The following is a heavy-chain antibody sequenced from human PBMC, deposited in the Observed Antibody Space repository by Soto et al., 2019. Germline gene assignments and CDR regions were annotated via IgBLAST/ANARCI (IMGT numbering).Heavy chain of an antibody. CDR3: AGFSIEYSSSEYYMDV. D-gene: IGHD6-6*01. CDR1: GGSFSGDY. Sequence: SETLSLTCAVYGGSFSGDYWSWIRQPPGKGLEWIGEINHSGSTNYNPSLKSRVTISVDTSKNQFSLKLNSVTAADTAVYYCAGFSIEYSSSEYYMDVWGKGTTVTVSS. J-gene: IGHJ6*03. V-gene: IGHV4-34*01. CDR2: INHSGST.